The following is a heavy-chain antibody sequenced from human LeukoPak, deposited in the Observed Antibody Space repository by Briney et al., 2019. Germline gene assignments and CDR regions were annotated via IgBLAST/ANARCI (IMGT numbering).Heavy chain of an antibody. V-gene: IGHV4-61*02. Sequence: TLSLTCSVSGGSISSGSSYWSWIRQPAGKGLEWIGRIYTSGSTNYNPSLKSRVTISVDTSKDQFSLKLSSVTAADTAVYYCARGRDGYNPGADYWGQGTLVTVSS. CDR1: GGSISSGSSY. CDR3: ARGRDGYNPGADY. D-gene: IGHD5-24*01. CDR2: IYTSGST. J-gene: IGHJ4*02.